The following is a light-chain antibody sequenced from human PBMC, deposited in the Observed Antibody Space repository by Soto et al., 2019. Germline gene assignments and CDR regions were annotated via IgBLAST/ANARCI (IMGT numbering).Light chain of an antibody. J-gene: IGLJ3*02. Sequence: QSVLTQSSSASASLGSSVKLTCTLSSGHRSYIIAWHQQQPGKAPRYLMRLEGSGAYYKGSGIPDRFSGSSSGTDRYLTISNLQFEDEADYYCETWDSNTRVFGGGTKVTVL. CDR3: ETWDSNTRV. CDR1: SGHRSYI. CDR2: LEGSGAY. V-gene: IGLV4-60*02.